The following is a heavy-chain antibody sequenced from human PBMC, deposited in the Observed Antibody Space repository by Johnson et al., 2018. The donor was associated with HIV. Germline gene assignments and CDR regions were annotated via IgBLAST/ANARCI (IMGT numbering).Heavy chain of an antibody. CDR2: INWNGGST. Sequence: VQLVESGGGVVQPGRSLRLSCAASGFSFDDYAMSWVRQVPGKGLEWVSRINWNGGSTGYADSVKGRFTISRDNSKNSLYLQMNSLRAEDTAVYYCARIVRMTTVVIGDAFDIWGQGTKVTVSS. CDR1: GFSFDDYA. CDR3: ARIVRMTTVVIGDAFDI. D-gene: IGHD4-23*01. J-gene: IGHJ3*02. V-gene: IGHV3-20*04.